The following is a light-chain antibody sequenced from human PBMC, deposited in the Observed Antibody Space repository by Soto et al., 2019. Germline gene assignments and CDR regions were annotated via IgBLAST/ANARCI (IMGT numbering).Light chain of an antibody. V-gene: IGKV4-1*01. Sequence: DIVMTQSPDSLAVSLGERATINCQSSQSILYSSTNKNYLAWYQQKPGQHPKPLIYWASTRESGVPDRFSGMGAGTDFILTISSLQAEAVGVYYCQQYYSTPWTFGQGTKVEIK. CDR2: WAS. J-gene: IGKJ1*01. CDR3: QQYYSTPWT. CDR1: QSILYSSTNKNY.